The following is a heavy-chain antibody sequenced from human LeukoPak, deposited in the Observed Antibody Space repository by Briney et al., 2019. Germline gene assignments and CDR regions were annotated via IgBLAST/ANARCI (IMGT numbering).Heavy chain of an antibody. Sequence: GGSLRLSCAASGFTFSNYAMSWVRQAPGKGLEWVSAISGSGGSTYYADSVKGRFTISRDNSKNTLYLQMNSLRAEDTAVYYCAKRLYSSGWSGWYFDLWGRGTLVTVSS. CDR2: ISGSGGST. V-gene: IGHV3-23*01. CDR1: GFTFSNYA. D-gene: IGHD6-19*01. CDR3: AKRLYSSGWSGWYFDL. J-gene: IGHJ2*01.